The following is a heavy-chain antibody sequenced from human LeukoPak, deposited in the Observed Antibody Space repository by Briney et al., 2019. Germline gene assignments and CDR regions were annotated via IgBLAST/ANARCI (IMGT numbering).Heavy chain of an antibody. D-gene: IGHD3-22*01. CDR2: INPSGGSA. CDR1: GYTFTSYY. J-gene: IGHJ4*02. Sequence: ASVKVSCKASGYTFTSYYMHSVRQTPGQGLEWMGKINPSGGSASYAQKCQGRVTMTRDMSTSTVYIERSSLRSEDTAVYYCAGDMFDTMIVVVLDYWGQGTLVTVSS. CDR3: AGDMFDTMIVVVLDY. V-gene: IGHV1-46*01.